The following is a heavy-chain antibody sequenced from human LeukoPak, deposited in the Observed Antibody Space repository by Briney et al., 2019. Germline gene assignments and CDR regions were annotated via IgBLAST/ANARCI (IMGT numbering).Heavy chain of an antibody. J-gene: IGHJ4*02. CDR3: AAALGYSLEGFDY. V-gene: IGHV7-4-1*02. CDR1: GYIFTGYF. D-gene: IGHD5-18*01. Sequence: ASVKVSCKSSGYIFTGYFMHWVRQAPGQGLEWMGWINTNTGNPTYAQGFTGRFVFSLDTSVSTAYLQISSLKAEDTAVYYCAAALGYSLEGFDYWGQGTLVTVSS. CDR2: INTNTGNP.